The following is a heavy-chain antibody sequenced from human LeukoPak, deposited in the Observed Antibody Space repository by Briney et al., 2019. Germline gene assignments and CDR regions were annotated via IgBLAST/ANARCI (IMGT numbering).Heavy chain of an antibody. CDR2: INPDGSER. CDR3: TRDLAAVPGPRMDV. Sequence: PGGSLRLSCAASGFSFSSYYMSWVRQAPGKGLEWVALINPDGSERYYVDSVKGRFTISRDNARNSLYLQVDSLRDDDTAMYFCTRDLAAVPGPRMDVWGQGTTVTVSS. D-gene: IGHD6-19*01. V-gene: IGHV3-7*03. J-gene: IGHJ6*02. CDR1: GFSFSSYY.